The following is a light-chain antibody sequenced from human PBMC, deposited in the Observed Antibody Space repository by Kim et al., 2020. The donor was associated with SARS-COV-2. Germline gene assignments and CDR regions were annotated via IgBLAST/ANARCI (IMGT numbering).Light chain of an antibody. CDR1: SLRSYY. Sequence: VALGQTFRMTCQGESLRSYYVTWYHQMPGQAPILGIYGKNNRPSGIPDRFSGSSAGNTASLTITGTQAGDEADYYCNSRDSNDNVVFCGGTQLSVL. J-gene: IGLJ2*01. CDR3: NSRDSNDNVV. V-gene: IGLV3-19*01. CDR2: GKN.